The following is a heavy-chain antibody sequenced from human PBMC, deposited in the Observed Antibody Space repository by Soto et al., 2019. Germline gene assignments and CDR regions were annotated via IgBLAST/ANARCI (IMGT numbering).Heavy chain of an antibody. Sequence: ASVKVSCKASGYTFTSYAMHWVRQAPGQRLEWMGWINAGNGNTKYSQKFQGRVTITRDTSASTAYMELSSLRSEDTAVYYCASLDGIVGATTYYYGMDVWGQGTTVTVSS. CDR3: ASLDGIVGATTYYYGMDV. J-gene: IGHJ6*02. CDR1: GYTFTSYA. CDR2: INAGNGNT. V-gene: IGHV1-3*01. D-gene: IGHD1-26*01.